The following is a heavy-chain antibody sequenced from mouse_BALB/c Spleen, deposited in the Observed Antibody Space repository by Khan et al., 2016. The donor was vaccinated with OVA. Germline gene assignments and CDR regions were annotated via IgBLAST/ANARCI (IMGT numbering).Heavy chain of an antibody. J-gene: IGHJ2*02. Sequence: EVQLQESGPGLVKPSQSLSLTCTVTGYSITSDYAWNLIRQFPGNKLVWMGFIRYSGNTKYNPSLKSRFSITRDTCNNQFFLQLNYVTTADTTTYYDASIYGGHFDYWGQGTSLTVSS. CDR1: GYSITSDYA. D-gene: IGHD1-1*01. CDR2: IRYSGNT. V-gene: IGHV3-2*02. CDR3: ASIYGGHFDY.